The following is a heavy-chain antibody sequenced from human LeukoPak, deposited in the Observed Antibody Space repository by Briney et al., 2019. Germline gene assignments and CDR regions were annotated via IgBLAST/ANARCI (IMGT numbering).Heavy chain of an antibody. CDR2: MSPNSGNT. V-gene: IGHV1-8*01. CDR1: GYTFTSYD. D-gene: IGHD3-10*01. CDR3: ARDVYGSGKGNWFDP. Sequence: ASVKVSCKASGYTFTSYDINWLRQATGQGLEWMGWMSPNSGNTGYEQKLQGRVTMTTDTSTSTAYMELRSLRSDDTAVYYCARDVYGSGKGNWFDPWGQGTLVTVSS. J-gene: IGHJ5*02.